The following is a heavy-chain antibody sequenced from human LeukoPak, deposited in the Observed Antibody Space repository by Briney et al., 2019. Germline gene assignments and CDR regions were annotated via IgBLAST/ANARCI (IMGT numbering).Heavy chain of an antibody. J-gene: IGHJ6*02. CDR2: IYYSGST. Sequence: SETLSLTCTVSGGSISSYYWSWIRQPPGKGLEWIGYIYYSGSTNYNPSLKSRVTISVDTSKNQFSLKLSSVSAADTAVYYCARGIYHYYYGMDVWGQGTTVTVSS. CDR3: ARGIYHYYYGMDV. CDR1: GGSISSYY. V-gene: IGHV4-59*01.